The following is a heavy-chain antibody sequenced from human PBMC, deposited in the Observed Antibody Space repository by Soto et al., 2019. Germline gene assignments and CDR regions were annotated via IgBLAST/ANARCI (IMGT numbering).Heavy chain of an antibody. D-gene: IGHD3-10*01. J-gene: IGHJ4*02. V-gene: IGHV2-5*02. CDR3: AHRSGDSLAFDY. CDR2: IYWDDDK. Sequence: VSGPTLVNPTQTLTLTCTFSGFSLSTSGVGVGWIRQPPGKALEWLALIYWDDDKRYSPSLKSRLTITKDTSKNQVVLTMTNMAPVDTATYYCAHRSGDSLAFDYWGQGTLVTVSS. CDR1: GFSLSTSGVG.